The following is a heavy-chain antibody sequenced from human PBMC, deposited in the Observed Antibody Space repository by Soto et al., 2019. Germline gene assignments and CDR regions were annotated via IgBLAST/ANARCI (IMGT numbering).Heavy chain of an antibody. J-gene: IGHJ4*02. V-gene: IGHV3-23*01. CDR3: AKENMITFGGVIDPFDY. D-gene: IGHD3-16*02. CDR2: ISGSGGST. Sequence: EVQLLESGGGLVQPGGSLRLSCAASGFTFSSYAMSWVRQAAGKGLEWVSAISGSGGSTYYADSVKGRFTISRDNSKNTLYLQMNSLRAEDTAVYYCAKENMITFGGVIDPFDYWGQGTLVTVSS. CDR1: GFTFSSYA.